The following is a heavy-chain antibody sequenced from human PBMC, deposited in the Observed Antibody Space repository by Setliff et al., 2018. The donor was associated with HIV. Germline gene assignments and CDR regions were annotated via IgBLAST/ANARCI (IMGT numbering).Heavy chain of an antibody. Sequence: ASVKVSCKASGYTFTSNDINWVRQATGQGLEWMGWMNPNSGNTGYAQKFQGRVTMTRDTSISTAYMEPSSLRSDDTAVYYCARGAWYSSGWYSSRYMDVWGKGTTVTVSS. D-gene: IGHD6-19*01. CDR1: GYTFTSND. J-gene: IGHJ6*03. CDR2: MNPNSGNT. V-gene: IGHV1-8*01. CDR3: ARGAWYSSGWYSSRYMDV.